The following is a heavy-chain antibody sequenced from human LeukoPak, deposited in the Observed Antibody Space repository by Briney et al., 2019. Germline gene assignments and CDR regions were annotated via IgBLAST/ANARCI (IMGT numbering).Heavy chain of an antibody. Sequence: GGALRLSCAASGFTFSSYAMSWVRQAPGKGVEGVSAISGSGGSTYYADSGKGRFTISRDNSKNRLYVQMTSLRAEDTAVYYCAKSGYYDSSGMFDIWGQGTMVTVSS. CDR3: AKSGYYDSSGMFDI. CDR1: GFTFSSYA. D-gene: IGHD3-22*01. V-gene: IGHV3-23*01. J-gene: IGHJ3*02. CDR2: ISGSGGST.